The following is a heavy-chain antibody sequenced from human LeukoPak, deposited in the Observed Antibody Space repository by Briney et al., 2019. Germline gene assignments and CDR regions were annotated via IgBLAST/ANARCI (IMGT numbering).Heavy chain of an antibody. CDR1: GGSISSSSYY. CDR3: ARVSGYDWESFYDY. D-gene: IGHD5-12*01. CDR2: IYYSGST. J-gene: IGHJ4*02. Sequence: SETLSLTCTVSGGSISSSSYYWGWIRQPPGKGLEWLGSIYYSGSTYYNPSLKSRVTISVDTSKNQFSLKLSSVTAADTAMYYCARVSGYDWESFYDYWGQGSLVTVSS. V-gene: IGHV4-39*07.